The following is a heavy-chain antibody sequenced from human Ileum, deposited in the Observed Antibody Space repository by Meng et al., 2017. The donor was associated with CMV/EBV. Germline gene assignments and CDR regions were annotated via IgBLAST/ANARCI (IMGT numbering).Heavy chain of an antibody. V-gene: IGHV3-7*01. CDR1: GFTFSSYW. D-gene: IGHD5-24*01. CDR2: IKQDGSEK. J-gene: IGHJ4*01. Sequence: GESLKISCAASGFTFSSYWMSWVRQAPGKGLEWVANIKQDGSEKYYVDSVKGRFTISRDNAKNSLYLQMNSLRAEDTAVYYCAREKMATTYYFDYWGQGTQVTVSS. CDR3: AREKMATTYYFDY.